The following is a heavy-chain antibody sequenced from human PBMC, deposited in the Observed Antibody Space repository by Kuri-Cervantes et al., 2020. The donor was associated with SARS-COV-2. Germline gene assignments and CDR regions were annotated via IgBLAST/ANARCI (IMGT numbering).Heavy chain of an antibody. CDR3: ARHGTGYDFWSGYYGEDY. CDR1: GESFSGYY. D-gene: IGHD3-3*01. Sequence: GSLRLSCAFYGESFSGYYWNWIRQSPGKGLQWIGEVNHRGSTNYNPSLKSRVTISVDTSKNQFSLKLSSVTAADTAVYYCARHGTGYDFWSGYYGEDYWGQGTLVTVSS. J-gene: IGHJ4*02. V-gene: IGHV4-34*01. CDR2: VNHRGST.